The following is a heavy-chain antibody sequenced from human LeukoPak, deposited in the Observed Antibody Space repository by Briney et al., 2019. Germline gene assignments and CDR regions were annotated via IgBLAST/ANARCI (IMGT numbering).Heavy chain of an antibody. J-gene: IGHJ4*02. D-gene: IGHD6-19*01. CDR3: AKDTSTISVSGTCFDY. CDR2: TRYDEDNK. V-gene: IGHV3-30*02. Sequence: GGSLRHSCAASGFTFSSYGMNWVRQAPGKGLEWVAFTRYDEDNKYYADSVKGRFTISRDNSKNTLYLQMNSLRAEDTAVYYCAKDTSTISVSGTCFDYWGQGTLVTVSP. CDR1: GFTFSSYG.